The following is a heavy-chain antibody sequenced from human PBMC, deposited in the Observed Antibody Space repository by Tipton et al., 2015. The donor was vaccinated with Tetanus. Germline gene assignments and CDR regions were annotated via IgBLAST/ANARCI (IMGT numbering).Heavy chain of an antibody. CDR1: GASISGYY. D-gene: IGHD5/OR15-5a*01. J-gene: IGHJ3*02. Sequence: TLSLTCSVSGASISGYYWSWIRQPAGKGLEWIGRIYPSGGTDDNPSLKSRVTMSFDASKNQFSLRLKSVTAADTAVYYCARDVHGVSLDIWGLGTMVTVSS. CDR3: ARDVHGVSLDI. CDR2: IYPSGGT. V-gene: IGHV4-4*07.